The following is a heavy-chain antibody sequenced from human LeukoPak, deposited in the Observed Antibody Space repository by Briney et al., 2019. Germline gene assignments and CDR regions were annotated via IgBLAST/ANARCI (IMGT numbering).Heavy chain of an antibody. Sequence: PGSSVKVSCKASGGTFSSYAISWVRQAPGQGLEWMGGIIPIFGTANYAQKFQGRVTITTDESTSTAYMELSSLRSEDTAVYYCARGDCSSTSCSYPDYWGQGTLVTVSS. V-gene: IGHV1-69*05. CDR3: ARGDCSSTSCSYPDY. CDR1: GGTFSSYA. J-gene: IGHJ4*02. D-gene: IGHD2-2*01. CDR2: IIPIFGTA.